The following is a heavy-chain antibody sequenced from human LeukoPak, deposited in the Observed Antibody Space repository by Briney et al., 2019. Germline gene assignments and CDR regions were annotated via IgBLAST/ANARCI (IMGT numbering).Heavy chain of an antibody. CDR2: VNPTSTYI. V-gene: IGHV3-21*01. D-gene: IGHD3-22*01. J-gene: IGHJ4*02. Sequence: GGSLRLSCAASGFTFSTYSINWVRQAPGKGLEWVSSVNPTSTYIYYADAVRGRFTNSRDNAKSSVYLQMNSLRAEDTALYYCVRLWRNSDRSDYYYYYNFWGQGILVTVSS. CDR1: GFTFSTYS. CDR3: VRLWRNSDRSDYYYYYNF.